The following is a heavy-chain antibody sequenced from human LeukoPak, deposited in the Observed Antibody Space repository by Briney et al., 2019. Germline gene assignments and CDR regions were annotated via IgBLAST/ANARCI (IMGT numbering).Heavy chain of an antibody. CDR3: ARGGILLWFGESPFDY. V-gene: IGHV1-2*02. CDR1: GYTFTGYY. Sequence: GASVKVSCKASGYTFTGYYMHWVRQAPGQGLEWMGWINPNSGGTNYAQKFQGGVTMTRDTSNSTAYMELSRLRSDDTAVYYCARGGILLWFGESPFDYWGQGTLVTVSS. CDR2: INPNSGGT. D-gene: IGHD3-10*01. J-gene: IGHJ4*02.